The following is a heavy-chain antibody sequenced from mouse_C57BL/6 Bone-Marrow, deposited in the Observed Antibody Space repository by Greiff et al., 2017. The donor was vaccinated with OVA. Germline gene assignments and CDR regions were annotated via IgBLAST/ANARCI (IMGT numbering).Heavy chain of an antibody. CDR1: GYTFTSYW. D-gene: IGHD3-2*02. V-gene: IGHV1-5*01. Sequence: EVQLQQSGTVLARPGASVKMSCKTSGYTFTSYWMHWVKQRPGQGLEWIGAIYPGNSDTSYNQKFKGKAKLTAVTSASTAYMELSSLTNEDSAVYYCTRPLDSSGYPRAMDYWGQGTSVTVSS. CDR2: IYPGNSDT. J-gene: IGHJ4*01. CDR3: TRPLDSSGYPRAMDY.